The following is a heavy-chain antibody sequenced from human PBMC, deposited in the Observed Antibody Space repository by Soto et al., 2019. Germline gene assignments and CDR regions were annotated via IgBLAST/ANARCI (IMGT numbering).Heavy chain of an antibody. CDR1: GFTFSGSA. Sequence: EVQLVESGGGLVQPGGSLKPSCAASGFTFSGSAMHWVRQASGKGLEWVGRIRSKANSYATAYAASVKGRFTISRDDSKNTAYLQMNSLKTEDTAVYYCTSLYSSGWYAGTDFDYWGQGTLVTVSS. D-gene: IGHD6-19*01. V-gene: IGHV3-73*02. CDR3: TSLYSSGWYAGTDFDY. J-gene: IGHJ4*02. CDR2: IRSKANSYAT.